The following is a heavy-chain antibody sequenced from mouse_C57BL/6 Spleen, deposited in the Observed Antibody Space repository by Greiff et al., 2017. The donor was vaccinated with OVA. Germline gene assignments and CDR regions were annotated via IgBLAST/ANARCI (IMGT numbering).Heavy chain of an antibody. D-gene: IGHD2-5*01. CDR1: GYTFTSYW. Sequence: QVQLKQPGAELVMPGASVKLSCKASGYTFTSYWMHWVKQRPGQGLEWIGEIDPSDSYTNYNQKFKGKSTLTVDKSSSTAYMQLSSLTSEDSAVYYGARKGGYYSNHAWFAYWGQGTLVTVSA. J-gene: IGHJ3*01. CDR3: ARKGGYYSNHAWFAY. CDR2: IDPSDSYT. V-gene: IGHV1-69*01.